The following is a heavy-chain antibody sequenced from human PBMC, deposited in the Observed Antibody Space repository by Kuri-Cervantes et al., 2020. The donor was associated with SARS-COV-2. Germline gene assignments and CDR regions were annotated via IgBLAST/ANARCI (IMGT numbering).Heavy chain of an antibody. Sequence: GESLKISCAASGFTFSSYAMHWVRQAPGKGLEWVAVISYDGSTKYYADSVKGRFTISRDNSKNTLYLQMNSLRAEDTAVYYWAAGLADAFDIWGQGTMVTVSS. D-gene: IGHD3/OR15-3a*01. CDR1: GFTFSSYA. CDR2: ISYDGSTK. J-gene: IGHJ3*02. CDR3: AAGLADAFDI. V-gene: IGHV3-30-3*01.